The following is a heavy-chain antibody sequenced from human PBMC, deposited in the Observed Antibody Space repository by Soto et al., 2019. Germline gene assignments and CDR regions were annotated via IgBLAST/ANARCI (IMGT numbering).Heavy chain of an antibody. CDR2: ISSSSSYT. CDR1: GFTFSDYY. D-gene: IGHD5-18*01. Sequence: GGSLRLSCAASGFTFSDYYMSWIRQAPGKGLEWVSYISSSSSYTNYADSVKGRFTISRDNAKNSLYLQMNSLRAEDTAVYYCASVDTAVDDAFDIWGQGTMVTVSS. V-gene: IGHV3-11*03. J-gene: IGHJ3*02. CDR3: ASVDTAVDDAFDI.